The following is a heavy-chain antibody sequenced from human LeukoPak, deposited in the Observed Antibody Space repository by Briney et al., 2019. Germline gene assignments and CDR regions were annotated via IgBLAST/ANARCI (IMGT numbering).Heavy chain of an antibody. CDR2: INHSGST. J-gene: IGHJ5*02. CDR1: DGSFSGYY. V-gene: IGHV4-34*01. Sequence: SETLSLTCAVYDGSFSGYYWSWIRQPPGKGLEWIGEINHSGSTNYNPSLKSRVTISVDTSKNQFSLKLSSVTAADTAVYYCARARGGYSSGWFDPWGQGTLVTVSS. D-gene: IGHD5-18*01. CDR3: ARARGGYSSGWFDP.